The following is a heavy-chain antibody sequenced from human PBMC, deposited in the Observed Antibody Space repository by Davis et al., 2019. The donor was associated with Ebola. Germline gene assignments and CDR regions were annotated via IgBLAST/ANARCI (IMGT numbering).Heavy chain of an antibody. CDR3: ARDPWGSEKDY. D-gene: IGHD7-27*01. V-gene: IGHV1-18*01. J-gene: IGHJ4*02. CDR2: ITASNGNT. CDR1: GYTFTNYG. Sequence: ASVNVSCKASGYTFTNYGITWVRQAPGQGLEWMGWITASNGNTHYAQKLQDRITMTIDTSTSTAYMELRSLRYDDTAVYYCARDPWGSEKDYWGQGTLITVSS.